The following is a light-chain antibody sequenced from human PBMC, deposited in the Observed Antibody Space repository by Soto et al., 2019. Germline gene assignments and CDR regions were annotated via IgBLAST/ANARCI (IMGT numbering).Light chain of an antibody. V-gene: IGLV1-51*01. CDR3: GTWDMSLSAGV. J-gene: IGLJ3*02. CDR1: SSNIGNNY. Sequence: QSVLTQPPSVSAAPGQKVTISCSGSSSNIGNNYVSWYQQLPGTAPKLLIYANNKRPSGIPDRFSGSKSGTSASLGITGLQTGDEADYYCGTWDMSLSAGVFGGGTQLTVL. CDR2: ANN.